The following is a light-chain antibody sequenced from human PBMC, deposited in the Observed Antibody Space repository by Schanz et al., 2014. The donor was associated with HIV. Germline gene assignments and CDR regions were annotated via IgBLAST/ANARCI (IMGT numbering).Light chain of an antibody. J-gene: IGLJ1*01. Sequence: QSALTQPAFVSGSPGQSITISCTGTNSDIGGFNFVSWYRQHPGKAPNLMIYDVTHRPSGISSRFSGSKSGNTASLTISGLQAEDEADYYCSSYTSSSTHVFGTVTKLTVL. CDR1: NSDIGGFNF. CDR3: SSYTSSSTHV. CDR2: DVT. V-gene: IGLV2-14*01.